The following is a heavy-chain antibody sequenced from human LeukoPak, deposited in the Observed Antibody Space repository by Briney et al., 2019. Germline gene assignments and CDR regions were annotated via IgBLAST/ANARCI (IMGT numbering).Heavy chain of an antibody. CDR2: ISGSSGST. Sequence: PGGSLRLSCAASRFAFSSYAMTWVRQAPGKGLEWVSTISGSSGSTYYADSVKGRFTISRDNSKNTLYLQINSLRAEDTAVYYCAKDAPYYYDSSGYGGAFDIWGQGTMVTVSS. V-gene: IGHV3-23*01. CDR3: AKDAPYYYDSSGYGGAFDI. J-gene: IGHJ3*02. CDR1: RFAFSSYA. D-gene: IGHD3-22*01.